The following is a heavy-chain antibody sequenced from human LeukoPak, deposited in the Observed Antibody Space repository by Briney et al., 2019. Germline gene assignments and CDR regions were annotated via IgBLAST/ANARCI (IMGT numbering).Heavy chain of an antibody. CDR1: GYTFTGYY. D-gene: IGHD3-22*01. J-gene: IGHJ4*02. CDR3: ARHYYDSSGYSLSEPFDS. Sequence: ASVKVSCKASGYTFTGYYMHWVRQAPGQGLEWMGWINPNSGGTNYAQKFQGRVTMTRDTSISTAYMELSRLRSDDTAVYYCARHYYDSSGYSLSEPFDSWGQGTLVTVSS. V-gene: IGHV1-2*02. CDR2: INPNSGGT.